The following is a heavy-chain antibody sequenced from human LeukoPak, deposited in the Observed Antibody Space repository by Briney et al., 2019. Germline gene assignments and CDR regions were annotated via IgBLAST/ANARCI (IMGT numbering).Heavy chain of an antibody. CDR2: ISSSSSYI. J-gene: IGHJ3*02. V-gene: IGHV3-21*01. CDR1: GFTFSSNS. Sequence: GGSLRLSCAASGFTFSSNSMNWVRQAPGRGLEWVSSISSSSSYIYYADSVKGRFTISTDNAKNSLYLQMNSLRAEDTAVYYCARDEVTIFGVVTAEAFDIWGQGTMVTVSS. D-gene: IGHD3-3*01. CDR3: ARDEVTIFGVVTAEAFDI.